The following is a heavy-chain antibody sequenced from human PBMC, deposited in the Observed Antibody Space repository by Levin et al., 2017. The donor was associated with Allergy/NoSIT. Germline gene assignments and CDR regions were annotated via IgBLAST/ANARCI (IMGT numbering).Heavy chain of an antibody. V-gene: IGHV5-51*01. D-gene: IGHD5-18*01. J-gene: IGHJ6*02. CDR3: ARCGYSYGYGMDV. CDR1: GYSFTSYW. CDR2: LSPFSSSP. Sequence: SLRLSCKGSGYSFTSYWIGWVRQMPGKGLEWLFLLSPFSSSPLSLPSFQGQVTISADKSISTAYLQWSSLKASDTAMYYCARCGYSYGYGMDVWGQGTTVTVSS.